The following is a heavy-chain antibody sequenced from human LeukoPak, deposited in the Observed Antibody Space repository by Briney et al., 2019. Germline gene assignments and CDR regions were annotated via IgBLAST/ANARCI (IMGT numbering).Heavy chain of an antibody. CDR1: GFTFSSYG. V-gene: IGHV3-30*03. D-gene: IGHD3-22*01. J-gene: IGHJ4*02. Sequence: GGSLRLSCAASGFTFSSYGMHWVRQAPGKGLEWVAVISYDGSNKYYADSVKGRFTISRDNAKNSLYLQMNSLRAEDTAVYYCAREDYYDSSGCFDYWGQGTLVTVSS. CDR3: AREDYYDSSGCFDY. CDR2: ISYDGSNK.